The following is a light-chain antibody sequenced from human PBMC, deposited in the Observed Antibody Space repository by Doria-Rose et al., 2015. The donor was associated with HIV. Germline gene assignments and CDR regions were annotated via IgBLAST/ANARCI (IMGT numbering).Light chain of an antibody. CDR2: DGF. J-gene: IGKJ1*01. V-gene: IGKV3-20*01. CDR1: QRFSSTY. CDR3: HQYGTSWT. Sequence: TQSPGTLSLSPGERATLSCRASQRFSSTYLGWYQQKPGQAPSLLIYDGFTRATGIPDRFSASGSGTDFTLTINRLEPEDFALYYCHQYGTSWTFGQGTKVEI.